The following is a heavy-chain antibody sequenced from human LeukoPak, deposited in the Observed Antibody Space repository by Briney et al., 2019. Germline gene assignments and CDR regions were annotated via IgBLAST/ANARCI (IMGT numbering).Heavy chain of an antibody. D-gene: IGHD3-16*01. CDR2: ISSSSSYI. V-gene: IGHV3-21*01. CDR3: ARDGGFDY. Sequence: GRSLRLSCAASGFTFSSYAMNWVRQAPGKGLEWFSSISSSSSYIYYADSVKGRFTISRDNAKNSLYLQMNSLRAEDTAVYYCARDGGFDYWGQGTLVTVSS. J-gene: IGHJ4*02. CDR1: GFTFSSYA.